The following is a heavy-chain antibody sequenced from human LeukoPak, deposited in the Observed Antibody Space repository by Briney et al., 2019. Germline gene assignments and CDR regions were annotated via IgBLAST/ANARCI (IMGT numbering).Heavy chain of an antibody. J-gene: IGHJ4*02. D-gene: IGHD5-18*01. CDR1: GFIFSNYA. CDR3: ARAELYTAMVPNFDY. Sequence: WGSLRLSCAASGFIFSNYAMHWVRQAPGKGLEWVTVISYDGSNKYYADSVKGRFTISRDNSKNTLYLQMNSLRAEDTAVYYCARAELYTAMVPNFDYWGQGTLVTVSS. V-gene: IGHV3-30*04. CDR2: ISYDGSNK.